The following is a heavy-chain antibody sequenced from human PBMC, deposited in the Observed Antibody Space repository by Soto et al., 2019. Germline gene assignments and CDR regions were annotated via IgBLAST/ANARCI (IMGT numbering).Heavy chain of an antibody. CDR1: GFTFSSYW. D-gene: IGHD3-10*01. CDR2: IKQDGSEK. J-gene: IGHJ6*02. V-gene: IGHV3-7*05. Sequence: EVQLVESGGGLVQPGGSLRLSCAASGFTFSSYWMSWVRQAPGKGLEWVANIKQDGSEKYYVDSVKGRFTISRDNAKNSLYLQMNSLRAEDTAVYYCARDLTTRGGYYNVNYYYGMDVWGQGTTVTVSS. CDR3: ARDLTTRGGYYNVNYYYGMDV.